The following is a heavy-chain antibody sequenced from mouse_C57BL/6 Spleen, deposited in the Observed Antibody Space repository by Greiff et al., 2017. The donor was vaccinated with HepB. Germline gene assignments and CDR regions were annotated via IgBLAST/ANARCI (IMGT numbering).Heavy chain of an antibody. V-gene: IGHV1-75*01. Sequence: QVQLQQSGPELVKPGASVKISCKASGYTFTDYYINWVKQRPGQGLEWIGWIFPGSGSTYYNEKFKGKATLTVDKSSSTAYMLLSSLTSEDSAVYFCARPITTVVAKYYFDYWGQGTTLTVSS. J-gene: IGHJ2*01. D-gene: IGHD1-1*01. CDR3: ARPITTVVAKYYFDY. CDR2: IFPGSGST. CDR1: GYTFTDYY.